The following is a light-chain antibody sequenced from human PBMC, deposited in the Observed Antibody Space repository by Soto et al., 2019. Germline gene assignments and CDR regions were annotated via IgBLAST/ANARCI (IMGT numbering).Light chain of an antibody. CDR3: SSYAGSKNLV. CDR2: EVS. Sequence: QSALTQPASVSGSPGQSITISCTGTSSDVGGYNYVSWYQQHPGKAPKLMIYEVSNRPSGVSDRFSGSKSGNTASLIISGLQADDEGDYYCSSYAGSKNLVFGGGTKLTVL. CDR1: SSDVGGYNY. V-gene: IGLV2-14*01. J-gene: IGLJ2*01.